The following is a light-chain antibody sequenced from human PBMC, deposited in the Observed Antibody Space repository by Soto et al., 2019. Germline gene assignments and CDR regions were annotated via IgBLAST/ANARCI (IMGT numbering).Light chain of an antibody. J-gene: IGLJ2*01. V-gene: IGLV2-14*01. CDR3: SSYTSGDTRV. Sequence: QSVLTQPASVSGSPGQSITISCIGSNSDIGAYNYVSWYQQHPGKAPKLIIYEVSYRPSGVSNRFSGSKSANTASLAISGLQAEDEADYYCSSYTSGDTRVFGGGTKVTVL. CDR1: NSDIGAYNY. CDR2: EVS.